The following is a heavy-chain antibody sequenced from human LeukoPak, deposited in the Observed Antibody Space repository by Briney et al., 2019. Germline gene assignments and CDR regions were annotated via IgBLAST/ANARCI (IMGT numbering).Heavy chain of an antibody. CDR2: ISGSGGST. CDR3: AKDGALEMATINYFDY. V-gene: IGHV3-23*01. Sequence: GGSLRLSCAASGFTFSSYAMSWVRQAPGKGLEWVSAISGSGGSTYYADSVKGRFTISRDNSKNTLYLQMNSLSAEDTAVYYCAKDGALEMATINYFDYWGQGTLVTVSS. CDR1: GFTFSSYA. J-gene: IGHJ4*02. D-gene: IGHD5-24*01.